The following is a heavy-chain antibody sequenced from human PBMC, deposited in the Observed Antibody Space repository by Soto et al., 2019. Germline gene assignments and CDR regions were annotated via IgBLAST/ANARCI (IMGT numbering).Heavy chain of an antibody. CDR1: GGSVNSGNYY. D-gene: IGHD1-1*01. CDR3: ARVERGTATTVVDAFDI. Sequence: QVQLQQWGAGLLKPSETLSLTCAVFGGSVNSGNYYWSWILQPPGKGLEWIGEMSHSGGTHFNPSLKSRVTISVDTSTNQFSLKMSSVTAADTALYYCARVERGTATTVVDAFDIWGPGTMVTVSS. J-gene: IGHJ3*02. CDR2: MSHSGGT. V-gene: IGHV4-34*01.